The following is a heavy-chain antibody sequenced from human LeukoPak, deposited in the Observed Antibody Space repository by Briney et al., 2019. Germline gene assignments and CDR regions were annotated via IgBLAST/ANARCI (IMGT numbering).Heavy chain of an antibody. J-gene: IGHJ2*01. CDR2: INHSGST. Sequence: PSETLSLTCAVYGGSFSCYYWSWIRQSPGKGLEWIGEINHSGSTNYNPSLKSRVTISVDTSKNQFSLKLSSVTAADTGVYYCARRRQYDSSLFWNFDLWGRGTLVTVSS. D-gene: IGHD6-6*01. CDR3: ARRRQYDSSLFWNFDL. V-gene: IGHV4-34*01. CDR1: GGSFSCYY.